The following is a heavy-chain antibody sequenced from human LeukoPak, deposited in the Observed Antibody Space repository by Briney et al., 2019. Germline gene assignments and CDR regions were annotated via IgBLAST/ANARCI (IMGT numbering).Heavy chain of an antibody. CDR3: ARGRTRITMIVVVFNNWFDP. CDR2: IYYSGST. V-gene: IGHV4-59*01. CDR1: GGSISSYY. Sequence: PSETLSLTCTVSGGSISSYYWSWIRQPPGKGLEWIGYIYYSGSTNYNPSLKSRVTISVDTSKNQFSLKLSSVTAADTAVYYCARGRTRITMIVVVFNNWFDPWGQGTLVTVSS. J-gene: IGHJ5*02. D-gene: IGHD3-22*01.